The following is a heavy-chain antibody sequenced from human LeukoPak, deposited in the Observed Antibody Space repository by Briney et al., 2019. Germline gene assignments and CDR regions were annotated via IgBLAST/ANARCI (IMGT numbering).Heavy chain of an antibody. D-gene: IGHD2-2*01. V-gene: IGHV1-2*02. J-gene: IGHJ4*02. Sequence: ASVKVSCKASGYTFTGYYMHWVRQAPGQGLEWMGWINPNSGGTNYAQKFQGRVTMTRDTSISTAYMELSRLRSDDTAVYYCERDPYCSSTSCSFFDYWGQGTLVTVYS. CDR2: INPNSGGT. CDR3: ERDPYCSSTSCSFFDY. CDR1: GYTFTGYY.